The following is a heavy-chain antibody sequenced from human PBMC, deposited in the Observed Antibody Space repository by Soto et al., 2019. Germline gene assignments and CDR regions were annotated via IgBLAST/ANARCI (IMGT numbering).Heavy chain of an antibody. V-gene: IGHV1-2*02. J-gene: IGHJ4*02. D-gene: IGHD1-26*01. CDR2: INPNSGGT. CDR1: GYTFTGYY. CDR3: ARDQAQEGAIPFDY. Sequence: ASVKVSCKASGYTFTGYYMHWVRQAPGQGLEWMGWINPNSGGTNYAQKFQGRVTMTRDTSISTAYMELSRLRSDDTAVYYCARDQAQEGAIPFDYWGQGTLVTVSS.